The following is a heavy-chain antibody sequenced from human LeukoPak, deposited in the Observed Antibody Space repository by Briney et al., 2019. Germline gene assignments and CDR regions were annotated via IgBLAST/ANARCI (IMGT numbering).Heavy chain of an antibody. CDR3: ARGEYYETIFDY. CDR1: GFTFTNHP. D-gene: IGHD1-26*01. CDR2: ISPSGDWT. J-gene: IGHJ4*02. V-gene: IGHV3-64*02. Sequence: GGSLRLSCAASGFTFTNHPMHWVRQASGKRLEYVSAISPSGDWTWYADSVKGRFTISRDDSKNTMYLQMNSLRAEDTAVYYCARGEYYETIFDYWGQGTLVTVSS.